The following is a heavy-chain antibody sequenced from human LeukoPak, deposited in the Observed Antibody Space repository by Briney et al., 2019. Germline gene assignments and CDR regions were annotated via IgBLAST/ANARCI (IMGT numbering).Heavy chain of an antibody. CDR3: AKGDCGGDCYRMDYFDY. CDR1: GFTFNNYN. D-gene: IGHD2-21*02. J-gene: IGHJ4*02. V-gene: IGHV3-30*02. CDR2: IRYDGSNK. Sequence: GGSLRLSCAASGFTFNNYNMHWVRQAPGKGLEWVAFIRYDGSNKYYADSVKGRFTISRDNSKNTLYLQMNSLRAEDTAVYYCAKGDCGGDCYRMDYFDYWGQGTLVTVSS.